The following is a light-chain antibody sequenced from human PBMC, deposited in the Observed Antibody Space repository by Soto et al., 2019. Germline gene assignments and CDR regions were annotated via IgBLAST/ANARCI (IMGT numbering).Light chain of an antibody. V-gene: IGKV3-20*01. CDR3: LQYGSPPRT. J-gene: IGKJ1*01. CDR1: QSVSSNY. CDR2: DAS. Sequence: EIVLTQSPGTLSLSPGERATLSCRASQSVSSNYLAWYQQKFGQAPRLLIYDASSRATGVPDRFSGSGSGTDFSLTICRLEPEDFAVYYCLQYGSPPRTFGQGTTVEFK.